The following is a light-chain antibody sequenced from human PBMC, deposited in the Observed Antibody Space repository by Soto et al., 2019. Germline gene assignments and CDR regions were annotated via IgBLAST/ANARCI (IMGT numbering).Light chain of an antibody. V-gene: IGKV3-15*01. CDR2: GAS. CDR3: QQYGSSPRT. J-gene: IGKJ1*01. Sequence: ERVMTQSPATLSVSPGERATLSCRASQSVSSNLAWYQHKPGQAPRLLIYGASTRATGIPARFSGSGFGTEFTLTISRLEPEDFAVYYCQQYGSSPRTFGQGTKVDNK. CDR1: QSVSSN.